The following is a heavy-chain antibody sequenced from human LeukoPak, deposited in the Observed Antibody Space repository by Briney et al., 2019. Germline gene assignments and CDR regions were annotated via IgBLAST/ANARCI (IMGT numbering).Heavy chain of an antibody. V-gene: IGHV4-31*03. D-gene: IGHD3-10*01. CDR2: IYYSGST. CDR3: AGLSGEMFLDY. CDR1: GFTISSGGYY. Sequence: SETLSLTCTVSGFTISSGGYYWSWIRQRPGKGLEWIGNIYYSGSTYYNPALNSRATITVNTTNSQFSLKLCSVTAAGTAVYYCAGLSGEMFLDYWGQGPLVTVSA. J-gene: IGHJ4*02.